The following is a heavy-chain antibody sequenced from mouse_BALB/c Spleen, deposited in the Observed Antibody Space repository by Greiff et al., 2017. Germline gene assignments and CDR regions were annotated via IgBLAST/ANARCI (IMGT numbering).Heavy chain of an antibody. CDR3: ARGWELDY. CDR1: GYTFTSYW. CDR2: INPSNGRT. Sequence: QVQLQQPGAELVKPGASVKLSCKASGYTFTSYWMHWVKQRPGQGLEWIGEINPSNGRTNYNEKFKSKATLTVDKSSSTAYMQLSSLTSEDSAVYYCARGWELDYWGQGTTRTVSS. D-gene: IGHD1-1*02. V-gene: IGHV1S81*02. J-gene: IGHJ2*01.